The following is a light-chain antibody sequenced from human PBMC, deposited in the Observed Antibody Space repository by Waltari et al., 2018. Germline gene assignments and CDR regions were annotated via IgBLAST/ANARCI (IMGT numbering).Light chain of an antibody. Sequence: QSVLTQPPSASGTPGQRVIISCSGSSSNIGSNYVYWYQQVPGTAPKLLIHKNTQRPSGVPDRFSGSKSGTSASLAISGLRSEDEADYYCAAWDDSLSGHVVFGGGTKLTAL. CDR2: KNT. V-gene: IGLV1-47*01. CDR3: AAWDDSLSGHVV. J-gene: IGLJ2*01. CDR1: SSNIGSNY.